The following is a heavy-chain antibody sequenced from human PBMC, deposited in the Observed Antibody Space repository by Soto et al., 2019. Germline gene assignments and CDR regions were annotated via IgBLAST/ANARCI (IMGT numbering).Heavy chain of an antibody. D-gene: IGHD6-25*01. J-gene: IGHJ5*01. V-gene: IGHV1-3*01. CDR2: INAGNGNT. CDR3: ARAHLFHLTGYHPNRLTS. CDR1: VYTFTNYA. Sequence: GASVKVSCKASVYTFTNYAMHWVRPAPGQRLEWMGWINAGNGNTKYSQKFQGRVTITRDTSASTAYLELSSLRSEDTAVYYCARAHLFHLTGYHPNRLTSWGQRTPVPVSP.